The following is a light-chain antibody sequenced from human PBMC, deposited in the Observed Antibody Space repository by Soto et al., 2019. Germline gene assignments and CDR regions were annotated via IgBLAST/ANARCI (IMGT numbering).Light chain of an antibody. CDR3: HQRSNWPPYT. J-gene: IGKJ2*01. V-gene: IGKV3-11*01. CDR1: QSVSSY. CDR2: DAS. Sequence: EIVLTQSPATLSLSPGERATLSCRASQSVSSYLAWYQQKPGQAPRLLISDASNRATGIPARFTGSGSVTHFTLPISSLEPEDFAVYYCHQRSNWPPYTFGQGTKLEIK.